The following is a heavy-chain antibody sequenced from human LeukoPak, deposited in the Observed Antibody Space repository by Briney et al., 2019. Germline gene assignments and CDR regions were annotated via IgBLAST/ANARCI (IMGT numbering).Heavy chain of an antibody. J-gene: IGHJ4*02. CDR3: AKMPAHYDIEFYYLDY. D-gene: IGHD3-9*01. CDR2: ISGSGGGT. V-gene: IGHV3-23*01. Sequence: RGSLRLSCAASGFTFSSYAMGWVRQGPGKGLEWGLAISGSGGGTYYADPARVRFTISRANSKNALYLQMTSPRVEDTAVYYCAKMPAHYDIEFYYLDYWGQGTLVTVSS. CDR1: GFTFSSYA.